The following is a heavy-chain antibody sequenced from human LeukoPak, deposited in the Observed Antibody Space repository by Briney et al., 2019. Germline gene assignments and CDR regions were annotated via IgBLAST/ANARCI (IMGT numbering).Heavy chain of an antibody. Sequence: GGSLRLSCAASGFTFSSYGMHWVRQAPGKGLEWVAFIRYDGSNKYYADSVKGRFTISRDNSKNTLYLQMNSLRAEDTAVYYCAKDGGSAMVSSFDYWGQGTLVTVSS. V-gene: IGHV3-30*02. D-gene: IGHD5-18*01. CDR2: IRYDGSNK. CDR1: GFTFSSYG. J-gene: IGHJ4*02. CDR3: AKDGGSAMVSSFDY.